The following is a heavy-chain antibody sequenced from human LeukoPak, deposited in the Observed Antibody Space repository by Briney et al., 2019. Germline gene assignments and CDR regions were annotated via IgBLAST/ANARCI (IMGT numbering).Heavy chain of an antibody. Sequence: SVKVSCKASGGTFSSYAISWVRQTPGQGLEWMGGIIPIFGTANYAQKFQGRVTITADESTSTAYMELSSLRSEDTAVYYCASTNYYDSKGDFDYWGQGTLVTVSS. CDR1: GGTFSSYA. CDR3: ASTNYYDSKGDFDY. V-gene: IGHV1-69*13. J-gene: IGHJ4*02. D-gene: IGHD3-22*01. CDR2: IIPIFGTA.